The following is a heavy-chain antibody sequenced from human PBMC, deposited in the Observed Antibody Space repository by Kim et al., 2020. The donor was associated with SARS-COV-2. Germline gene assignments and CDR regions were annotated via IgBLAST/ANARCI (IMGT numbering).Heavy chain of an antibody. D-gene: IGHD1-26*01. Sequence: RDGSEKYYRDSVKGRFTISRDNAKNSLYLQMNSLRADDTAVYYCAREWGYWGQGTLVTVSS. J-gene: IGHJ4*02. CDR2: RDGSEK. CDR3: AREWGY. V-gene: IGHV3-7*01.